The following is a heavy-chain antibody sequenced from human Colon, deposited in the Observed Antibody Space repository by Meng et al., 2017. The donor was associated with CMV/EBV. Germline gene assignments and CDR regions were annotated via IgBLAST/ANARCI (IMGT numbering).Heavy chain of an antibody. J-gene: IGHJ5*02. D-gene: IGHD2-2*01. CDR1: GFTFGDYT. V-gene: IGHV3-43*01. CDR2: INWDGRLT. CDR3: AKDRGCDTTRCHTWWFHP. Sequence: GESLKISCEASGFTFGDYTMHWVRQAPGKGLEWVSLINWDGRLTYYADSVKGRFTISRDNSKGSLYLQMNDLRTEDSAVYYCAKDRGCDTTRCHTWWFHPWGQGTLVTVSS.